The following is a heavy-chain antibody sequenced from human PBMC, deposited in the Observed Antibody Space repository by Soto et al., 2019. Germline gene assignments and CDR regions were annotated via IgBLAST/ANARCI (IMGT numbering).Heavy chain of an antibody. D-gene: IGHD2-2*02. V-gene: IGHV1-2*02. Sequence: ASVKVSCKASGYTFTGYYMHWVRQAPGQGLEWMGWINPHSGGTNYAQKFQGRVTMTRDTSISTAYMELSRLRSDDTAVYYCARDLVKHEAHNLYVGIIDYWGQGTLVTVSS. CDR2: INPHSGGT. J-gene: IGHJ4*02. CDR3: ARDLVKHEAHNLYVGIIDY. CDR1: GYTFTGYY.